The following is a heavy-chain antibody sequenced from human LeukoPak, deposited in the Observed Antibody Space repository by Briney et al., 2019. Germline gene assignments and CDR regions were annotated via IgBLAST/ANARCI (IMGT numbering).Heavy chain of an antibody. D-gene: IGHD6-25*01. CDR2: ISYDRSET. CDR3: AREGGYYFDH. J-gene: IGHJ4*02. Sequence: GGSLRLSRAASGFTSGSYGMHWVRQAPGEGLEWVAFISYDRSETYYADSVKGRFSISRDNSKNTVYLQMNSLRTEDRAVYYCAREGGYYFDHWGQGTLVTVSS. CDR1: GFTSGSYG. V-gene: IGHV3-30*03.